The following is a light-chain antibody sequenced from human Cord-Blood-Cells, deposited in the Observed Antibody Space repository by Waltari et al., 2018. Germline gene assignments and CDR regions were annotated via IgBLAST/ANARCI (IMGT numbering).Light chain of an antibody. V-gene: IGLV2-23*01. Sequence: QSALTQPASVSGSPGQSITISCTGTSSGVGSYNLVSWYQQHPGKAPKLMIYEGSNRPSGVSNRFSGSKSGNTVSLTISGLQAEDEADYYCCSYAGSSTWVFGGGTKLTVL. CDR1: SSGVGSYNL. CDR3: CSYAGSSTWV. CDR2: EGS. J-gene: IGLJ3*02.